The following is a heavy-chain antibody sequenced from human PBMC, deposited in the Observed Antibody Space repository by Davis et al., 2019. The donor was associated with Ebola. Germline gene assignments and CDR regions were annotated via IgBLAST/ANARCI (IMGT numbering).Heavy chain of an antibody. CDR2: SSAYNGNT. CDR1: GYTFTSYG. J-gene: IGHJ4*02. Sequence: ASVKVSCKASGYTFTSYGISWVRQAPGQGLEWMGWSSAYNGNTNYAQKLQGRVTMTTDTSTSTAYMELRSLRSDDTAVYYWARDTYYGSGSYLLDYWGQGTLVTVSS. V-gene: IGHV1-18*01. CDR3: ARDTYYGSGSYLLDY. D-gene: IGHD3-10*01.